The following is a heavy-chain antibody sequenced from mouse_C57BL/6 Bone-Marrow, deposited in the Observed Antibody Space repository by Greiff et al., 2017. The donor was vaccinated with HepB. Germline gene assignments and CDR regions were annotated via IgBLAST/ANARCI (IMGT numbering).Heavy chain of an antibody. D-gene: IGHD2-3*01. J-gene: IGHJ2*01. CDR1: GIDFSRYW. V-gene: IGHV4-1*01. CDR2: INPDSSTI. Sequence: EVKLMESGGGLVQPGGSLKLSCAASGIDFSRYWMSWVRRAPGKGLEWIGEINPDSSTINYAPSLKDKFIISRDNAKNTLYLQMSKVRSEDTALYYCARQKSYDGPFDYWGQGTTLTVSS. CDR3: ARQKSYDGPFDY.